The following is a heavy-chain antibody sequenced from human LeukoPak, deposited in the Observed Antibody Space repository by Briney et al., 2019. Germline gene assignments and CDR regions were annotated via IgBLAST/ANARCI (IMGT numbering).Heavy chain of an antibody. Sequence: SETLSLTCTVSGGSISSYYWSWIRQPAGKGLEWIGRIYTSGSTNYNPSLKSRVTMSVDTSKNQFSLKLSSVTAADTAEYYCARDIQPRFGVVNNWFDPWGQGTLVTVSP. CDR1: GGSISSYY. CDR3: ARDIQPRFGVVNNWFDP. D-gene: IGHD3-3*01. V-gene: IGHV4-4*07. J-gene: IGHJ5*02. CDR2: IYTSGST.